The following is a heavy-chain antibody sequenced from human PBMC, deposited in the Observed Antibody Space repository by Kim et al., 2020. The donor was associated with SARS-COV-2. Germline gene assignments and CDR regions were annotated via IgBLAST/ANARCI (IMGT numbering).Heavy chain of an antibody. J-gene: IGHJ4*02. D-gene: IGHD3-22*01. CDR1: GFTFSSCG. CDR3: AKPPWNYYDSSGYFDY. CDR2: ISYDGSNK. Sequence: GGSLRLSCEASGFTFSSCGMHWVRQAPGKGLQWVAVISYDGSNKYYADSVKGRFTISRDNSKNTLYLQMNSLRPEDTAVYYCAKPPWNYYDSSGYFDYWGQGTLVTVSS. V-gene: IGHV3-30*18.